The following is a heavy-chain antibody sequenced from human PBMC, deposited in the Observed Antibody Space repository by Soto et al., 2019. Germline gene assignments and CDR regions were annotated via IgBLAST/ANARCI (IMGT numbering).Heavy chain of an antibody. V-gene: IGHV1-18*01. Sequence: ASVKVSCKASGYTFSSYGISWVRQAPGQGLEWMGWISGYNGNTNFAQNLQGRVTMTTDTPTSTAFMELSRLRSDDTAIYYCARDSTGADVLDYWGQGTLVTVSS. CDR3: ARDSTGADVLDY. CDR2: ISGYNGNT. CDR1: GYTFSSYG. D-gene: IGHD1-1*01. J-gene: IGHJ4*02.